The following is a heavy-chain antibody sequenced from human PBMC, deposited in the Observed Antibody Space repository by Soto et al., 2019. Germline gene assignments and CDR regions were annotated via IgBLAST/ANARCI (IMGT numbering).Heavy chain of an antibody. D-gene: IGHD3-3*02. CDR3: ARLHFWNVNPADY. CDR2: IYYTAST. J-gene: IGHJ4*02. CDR1: GASISGSY. V-gene: IGHV4-59*08. Sequence: SVTLSLTCTFSGASISGSYWNWIRQPPGKGLEWIGYIYYTASTSYNPSLMSRITMSVDTSKNQFSLNLSSVTAADTAVYYWARLHFWNVNPADYWGKETQFTVS.